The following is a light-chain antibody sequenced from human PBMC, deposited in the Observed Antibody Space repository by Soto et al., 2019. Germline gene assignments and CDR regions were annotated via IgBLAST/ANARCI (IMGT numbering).Light chain of an antibody. V-gene: IGKV3-15*01. CDR1: QSVSSN. J-gene: IGKJ5*01. CDR3: QQYNTWPPAIT. CDR2: GAS. Sequence: EIVMTQSPATLSVSPGERATLSCRASQSVSSNLAWYQQKPGQAPRLLIYGASTRATGIPSRFSGSGSGTELTSTISSLQSEDFAIYYCQQYNTWPPAITFGQGTRLEIK.